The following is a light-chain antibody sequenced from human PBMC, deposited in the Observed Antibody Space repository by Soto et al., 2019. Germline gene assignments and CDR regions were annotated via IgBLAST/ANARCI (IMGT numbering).Light chain of an antibody. CDR1: QSVSGW. CDR3: QHYNSYSEA. Sequence: MSKSASTLSASVGDTVTVTCRASQSVSGWLAWYQQKPGEAPKLLIYDASTLQSGVPSRYSGSGSGAEFTLTISNLQPDDFATYYCQHYNSYSEAFGQGTNV. V-gene: IGKV1-5*01. CDR2: DAS. J-gene: IGKJ1*01.